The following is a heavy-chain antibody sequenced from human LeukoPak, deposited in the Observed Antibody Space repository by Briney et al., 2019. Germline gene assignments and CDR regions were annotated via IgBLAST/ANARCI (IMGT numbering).Heavy chain of an antibody. J-gene: IGHJ4*02. CDR2: IYISGTT. Sequence: SETLSLTCTVSGGSISSYYWSWIRQPAGKALEWIGRIYISGTTNYNPSFKSRVTMSVDTSKNQSSLNLSSVTAADTAVYYCARAVGTGYPYYFDYWGQGTLVTVSS. V-gene: IGHV4-4*07. D-gene: IGHD3/OR15-3a*01. CDR1: GGSISSYY. CDR3: ARAVGTGYPYYFDY.